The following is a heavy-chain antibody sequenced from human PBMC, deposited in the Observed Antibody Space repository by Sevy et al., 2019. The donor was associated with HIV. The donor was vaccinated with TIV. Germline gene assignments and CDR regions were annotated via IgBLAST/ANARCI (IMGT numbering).Heavy chain of an antibody. J-gene: IGHJ1*01. V-gene: IGHV3-30-3*01. CDR2: ISYDGSNK. D-gene: IGHD2-2*02. Sequence: GGSLRLSCAASGFTFSSYAMHWVRQAPGKGLEWVAVISYDGSNKYYANSVKGRFTISRDNSKNTLYLQMNSLRAEDTAVYYCARDRRAAAITLEYFQHWGQGTLVTVSS. CDR1: GFTFSSYA. CDR3: ARDRRAAAITLEYFQH.